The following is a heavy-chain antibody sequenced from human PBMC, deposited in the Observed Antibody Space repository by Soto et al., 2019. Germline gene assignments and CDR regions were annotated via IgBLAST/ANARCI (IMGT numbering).Heavy chain of an antibody. D-gene: IGHD3-3*01. J-gene: IGHJ6*02. CDR3: ARHMGRGYDFWSGYRYYYYYGMDV. CDR1: GGSFSGYY. CDR2: INHSGST. Sequence: PSETLSLTCAVYGGSFSGYYWSWIRQPPGKGLEWIGEINHSGSTNYNPSLKSRVTISVDTSKNQFSLKLSSVTAADTAVYYCARHMGRGYDFWSGYRYYYYYGMDVWGQGTTVTVSS. V-gene: IGHV4-34*01.